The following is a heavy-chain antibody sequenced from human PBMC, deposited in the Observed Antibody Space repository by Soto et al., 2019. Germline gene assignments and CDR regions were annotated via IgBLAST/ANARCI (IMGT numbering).Heavy chain of an antibody. D-gene: IGHD3-22*01. Sequence: SETLSLTCTVSGDSISGYYWSCIRQSPWKGLEWIVYIYESGSINYNPSLKSRVTRSINTSKNQFSLKLSSVTAADTAVYYCARSGRSGYYYYYGMDVWGQATTVTV. J-gene: IGHJ6*02. V-gene: IGHV4-59*12. CDR1: GDSISGYY. CDR2: IYESGSI. CDR3: ARSGRSGYYYYYGMDV.